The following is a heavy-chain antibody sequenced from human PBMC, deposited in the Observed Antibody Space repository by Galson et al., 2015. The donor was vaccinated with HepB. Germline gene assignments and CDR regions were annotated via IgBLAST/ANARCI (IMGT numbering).Heavy chain of an antibody. CDR3: AHRGFSYGPNWFDP. D-gene: IGHD3-10*01. J-gene: IGHJ5*02. Sequence: PALVKPTQTLTLTCTFSGFSLSTSGVGVGWIRQPPGKALEWLALIYLDDDKRYSPSLKSRLTITKDTSKNQVVLTMTNMDPVDTATYYCAHRGFSYGPNWFDPRGQGTLVTVSS. CDR1: GFSLSTSGVG. CDR2: IYLDDDK. V-gene: IGHV2-5*02.